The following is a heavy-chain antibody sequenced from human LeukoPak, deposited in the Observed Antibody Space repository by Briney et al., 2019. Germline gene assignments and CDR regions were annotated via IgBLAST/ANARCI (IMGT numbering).Heavy chain of an antibody. J-gene: IGHJ4*02. CDR3: AKVVQYTASTGTGLDY. V-gene: IGHV3-33*06. CDR1: GFIFSNYG. Sequence: GGSLRLSCAASGFIFSNYGMHWVRQAPGKGLDWVAVIWYDGSYKYYADSEKGRFTISRDNSKNTLYLQMNSLRAEDTAIYYCAKVVQYTASTGTGLDYWGQGTLVTVSS. D-gene: IGHD6-13*01. CDR2: IWYDGSYK.